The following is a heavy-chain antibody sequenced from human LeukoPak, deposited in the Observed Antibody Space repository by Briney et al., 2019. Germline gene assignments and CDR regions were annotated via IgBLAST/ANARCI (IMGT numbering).Heavy chain of an antibody. D-gene: IGHD5-24*01. CDR2: IYTSGST. V-gene: IGHV4-61*02. Sequence: MSSETLSLTCTVSGGSISSGSYYWSWIRQPAGKGLEWIGRIYTSGSTNYNPSLKSRVTISVDTSKNQFSLKLSSVTAADTAVYYSARGSAGLRDDAFDIWGQGTMVTVSS. CDR3: ARGSAGLRDDAFDI. J-gene: IGHJ3*02. CDR1: GGSISSGSYY.